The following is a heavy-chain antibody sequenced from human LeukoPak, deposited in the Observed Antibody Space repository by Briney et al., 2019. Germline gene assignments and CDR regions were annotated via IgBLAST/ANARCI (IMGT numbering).Heavy chain of an antibody. CDR1: GFTFSSYA. CDR2: ISGSDRST. Sequence: PGGSLRLSCAASGFTFSSYAMGWVRQAPGKGLEWVSGISGSDRSTYYADSVKGRFIISRDNSKNTLYLQMNSLRAEDTAVYYCAKDTSVGAFDIWGQGTMVTVSS. J-gene: IGHJ3*02. D-gene: IGHD5/OR15-5a*01. V-gene: IGHV3-23*01. CDR3: AKDTSVGAFDI.